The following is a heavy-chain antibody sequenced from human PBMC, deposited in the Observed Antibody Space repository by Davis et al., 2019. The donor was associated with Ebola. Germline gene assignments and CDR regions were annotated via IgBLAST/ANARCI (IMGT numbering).Heavy chain of an antibody. CDR3: ARDGLTHTIFGVVIPSPMDFDY. J-gene: IGHJ4*02. V-gene: IGHV3-7*03. D-gene: IGHD3-3*01. Sequence: PGGSLRLSCAASGFTFSSYWMSWVRQAPGKGLEWVANIKQDGSEKYYVDSVKGRFTISRDNAKNSLYLQMNSLRAEDTAVYYCARDGLTHTIFGVVIPSPMDFDYWGQGTLVTVSS. CDR2: IKQDGSEK. CDR1: GFTFSSYW.